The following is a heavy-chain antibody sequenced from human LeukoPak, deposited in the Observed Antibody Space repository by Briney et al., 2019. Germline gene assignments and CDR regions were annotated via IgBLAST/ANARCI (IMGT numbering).Heavy chain of an antibody. V-gene: IGHV3-53*01. Sequence: GSLILSCAASGFSFSDYSMIWVRQAPGRGLEWVSFIYADGNTYYADSVKGRFTISRDISKNAVYLQMNSLRAEDTAVYYCARDSYGDANFDSWGQGTLVTVSS. CDR2: IYADGNT. D-gene: IGHD4-17*01. J-gene: IGHJ4*02. CDR1: GFSFSDYS. CDR3: ARDSYGDANFDS.